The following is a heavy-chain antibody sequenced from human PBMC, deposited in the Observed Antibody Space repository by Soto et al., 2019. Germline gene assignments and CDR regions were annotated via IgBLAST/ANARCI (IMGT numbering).Heavy chain of an antibody. V-gene: IGHV3-49*03. J-gene: IGHJ4*02. CDR1: RFTFGDYV. CDR3: TRHGQRSSCYTYPFSYFDY. Sequence: PGGSLRLSCTTSRFTFGDYVMSWFRQAPGKGLEWVGFIRSKAYGGTTEYAASVKGRFTISRDDSKRIAYLQMNSLKTEDTAVYYCTRHGQRSSCYTYPFSYFDYWGQGTLLPVSS. D-gene: IGHD3-3*01. CDR2: IRSKAYGGTT.